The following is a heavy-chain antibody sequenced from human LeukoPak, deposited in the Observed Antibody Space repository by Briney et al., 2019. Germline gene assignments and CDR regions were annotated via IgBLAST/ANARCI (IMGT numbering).Heavy chain of an antibody. J-gene: IGHJ3*02. D-gene: IGHD6-13*01. V-gene: IGHV3-23*01. Sequence: GGSLRLSCAASGFTFSSYAMSWVRQAPGKGLEWVSSISGSGGSTFYADSVKGRFTISRDKSKNTLYLQMNSLRAEDTALYYCAKDPAGTSAFDIWGQGTTVTVSS. CDR2: ISGSGGST. CDR3: AKDPAGTSAFDI. CDR1: GFTFSSYA.